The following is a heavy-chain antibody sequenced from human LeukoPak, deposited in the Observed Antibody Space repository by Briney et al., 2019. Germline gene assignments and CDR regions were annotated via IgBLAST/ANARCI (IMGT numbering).Heavy chain of an antibody. CDR3: AREKNYNGMDV. CDR2: ISGSGSNI. CDR1: GFTFSTYE. J-gene: IGHJ6*02. V-gene: IGHV3-48*03. Sequence: GGSLRLSCAASGFTFSTYEMNWVRQAPGKGLEWVSYISGSGSNIYYADSVKGRFTISRDNAKRSLYLQMNSLRVEDTAVYYCAREKNYNGMDVWGQGTTVTVSS.